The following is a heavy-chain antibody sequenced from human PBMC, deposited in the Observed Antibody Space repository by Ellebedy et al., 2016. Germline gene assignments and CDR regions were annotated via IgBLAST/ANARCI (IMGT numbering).Heavy chain of an antibody. D-gene: IGHD5-18*01. Sequence: GGSLRLXXTGSGYSFTSYWISWVRQMPGKGLEWMVRIDPSDSYTNYSPSFQGHVTISADTSISTAYLQWSSLKASDTAMYYCARGRGYNFDYWGQGTLVTVSS. CDR2: IDPSDSYT. CDR1: GYSFTSYW. V-gene: IGHV5-10-1*01. J-gene: IGHJ4*02. CDR3: ARGRGYNFDY.